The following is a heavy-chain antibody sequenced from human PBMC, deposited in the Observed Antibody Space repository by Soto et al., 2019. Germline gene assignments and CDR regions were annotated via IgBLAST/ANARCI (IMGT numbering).Heavy chain of an antibody. CDR2: ISGSGGDT. CDR1: GFTFTSYA. Sequence: GGSLRLSCSASGFTFTSYAMSWVRQAPGKGLEWVSGISGSGGDTKNADSVKGRFTISRDNFKNMLYLQMNSLRAEDTAVYYCARDRGWDYWGQGTLVTVSS. J-gene: IGHJ4*02. CDR3: ARDRGWDY. V-gene: IGHV3-23*01. D-gene: IGHD2-15*01.